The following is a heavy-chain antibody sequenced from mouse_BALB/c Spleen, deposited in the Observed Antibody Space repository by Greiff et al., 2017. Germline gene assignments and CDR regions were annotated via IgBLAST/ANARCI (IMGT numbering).Heavy chain of an antibody. CDR2: IWAGGST. D-gene: IGHD2-3*01. CDR3: ARESDGYFYAMDY. J-gene: IGHJ4*01. Sequence: VQLQESGPGLVAPSQSLSITCTVSGFSLTSYGVHWVRQPPGKGLEWLGVIWAGGSTNYNSALMSRLSISKDNSKSQVFLKMNSLQTDDTAMYYCARESDGYFYAMDYWGQGTSVTVSS. V-gene: IGHV2-9*02. CDR1: GFSLTSYG.